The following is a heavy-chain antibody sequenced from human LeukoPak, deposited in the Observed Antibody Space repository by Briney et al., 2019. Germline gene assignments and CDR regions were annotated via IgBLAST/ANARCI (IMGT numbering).Heavy chain of an antibody. V-gene: IGHV3-53*01. D-gene: IGHD6-19*01. CDR2: IYTGGGT. J-gene: IGHJ4*02. CDR3: ARGFSGWDGTPFYYFDY. Sequence: PGGSLRLSCAVSGFTVSSNHMSWVRQAPGKGLEWVAVIYTGGGTYYADSVKGRFTISRDNSKNTLYLQMNSLGVEDTAVYYCARGFSGWDGTPFYYFDYWGQGTLVTVSS. CDR1: GFTVSSNH.